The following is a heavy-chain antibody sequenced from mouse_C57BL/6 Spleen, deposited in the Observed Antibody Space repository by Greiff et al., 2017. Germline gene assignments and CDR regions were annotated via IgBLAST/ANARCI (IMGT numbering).Heavy chain of an antibody. J-gene: IGHJ2*01. Sequence: VQLQQSGAELMKPGASVKLSCKATGYTFTGYWLEWVKQRPGHGLEWIGEILPGSGSTNYNAKFKGKATFTADTSSNTAYMQLSSLTTEDTAIYYCARAGYYGSLDYWGQGTTLTVSS. CDR3: ARAGYYGSLDY. CDR1: GYTFTGYW. CDR2: ILPGSGST. V-gene: IGHV1-9*01. D-gene: IGHD1-1*01.